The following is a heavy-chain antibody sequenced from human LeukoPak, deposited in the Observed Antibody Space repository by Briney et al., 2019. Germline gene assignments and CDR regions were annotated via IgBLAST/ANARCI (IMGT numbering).Heavy chain of an antibody. Sequence: PGGSLRLSCAASGFTFSSYAMSWVRQAPGKGLEWVSAIGTAGDTYYPGSVKGRFTISRENAKNSLYLQMNSLRAGDTAVYYCARGRAAAGYDYWGQGTLVTVSS. D-gene: IGHD6-13*01. J-gene: IGHJ4*02. CDR1: GFTFSSYA. CDR2: IGTAGDT. V-gene: IGHV3-13*01. CDR3: ARGRAAAGYDY.